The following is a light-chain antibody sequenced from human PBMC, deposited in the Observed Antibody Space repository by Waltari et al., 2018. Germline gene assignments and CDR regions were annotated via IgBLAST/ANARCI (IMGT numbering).Light chain of an antibody. CDR2: AAS. Sequence: NTQSPSSLSASTVDRFPIPCRSSQGTSSYLAWYQQKPGKAPKLRIYAASTLQSGVPSRFSGSGSGTDFTLTISCLQSEDFATYYFQQYYSYPLTFGGVTKVEIK. V-gene: IGKV1-8*01. CDR3: QQYYSYPLT. J-gene: IGKJ4*01. CDR1: QGTSSY.